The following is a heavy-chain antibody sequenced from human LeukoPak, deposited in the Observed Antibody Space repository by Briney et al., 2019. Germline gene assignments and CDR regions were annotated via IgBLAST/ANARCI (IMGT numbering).Heavy chain of an antibody. CDR1: GGSFSGYY. D-gene: IGHD2-21*02. CDR3: ARALLYCGGDCYAFDY. CDR2: INHSGST. Sequence: SETLSLTCAVYGGSFSGYYWSWIRQPPGKGLEWIGEINHSGSTNYNPSLKGRVTISVDTSKNQFSLKLSSVTAADTAVYYCARALLYCGGDCYAFDYWGQGTLVTVSS. V-gene: IGHV4-34*01. J-gene: IGHJ4*02.